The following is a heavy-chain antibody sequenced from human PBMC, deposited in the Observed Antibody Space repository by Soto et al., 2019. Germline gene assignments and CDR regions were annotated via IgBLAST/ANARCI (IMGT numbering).Heavy chain of an antibody. Sequence: PSETLSLTCTVSGGSISSYYWSWIRQPPGKGLEWIGYIYYSGSTNYNPSLKSRVTISVDTSKNQFSLKLSSVTAADTAVYYCARVYSWGAGYYSGEDEVGGAKYFYGMDYWGQGTTVTVSS. CDR1: GGSISSYY. V-gene: IGHV4-59*01. D-gene: IGHD3-9*01. CDR2: IYYSGST. CDR3: ARVYSWGAGYYSGEDEVGGAKYFYGMDY. J-gene: IGHJ6*02.